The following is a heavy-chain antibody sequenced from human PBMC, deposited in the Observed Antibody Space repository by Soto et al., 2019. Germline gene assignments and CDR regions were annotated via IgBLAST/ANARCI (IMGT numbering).Heavy chain of an antibody. CDR2: IYNSVNT. CDR1: GDSISNGYYT. Sequence: SETLSLTCTVSGDSISNGYYTWSWIRQPPGKDLEWIGHIYNSVNTYSNPSLKSRVTISADTSKNQFSLKLSSVTAADTAVYYCARGPSGDKVDYWGQGTLVT. J-gene: IGHJ4*02. CDR3: ARGPSGDKVDY. V-gene: IGHV4-30-4*01. D-gene: IGHD3-10*01.